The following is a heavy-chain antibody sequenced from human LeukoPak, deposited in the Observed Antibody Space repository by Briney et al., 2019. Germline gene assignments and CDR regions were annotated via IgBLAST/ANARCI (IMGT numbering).Heavy chain of an antibody. Sequence: PGGSLRLSCTASGFTFGDYPMSWVRPAPGKGPEWVGFIRSKAYGGTTEYAAAVKGRFTISRDDSKSTAYLQMNSLKTEDTAVYYCTRVLQQLEYYYYYYMDVWGKGTTVTISS. J-gene: IGHJ6*03. CDR1: GFTFGDYP. CDR3: TRVLQQLEYYYYYYMDV. V-gene: IGHV3-49*04. D-gene: IGHD6-13*01. CDR2: IRSKAYGGTT.